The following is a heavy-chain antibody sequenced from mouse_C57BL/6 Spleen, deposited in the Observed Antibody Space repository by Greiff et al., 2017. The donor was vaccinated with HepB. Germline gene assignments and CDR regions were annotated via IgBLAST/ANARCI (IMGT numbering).Heavy chain of an antibody. CDR2: INPSSGNT. V-gene: IGHV1-4*01. D-gene: IGHD1-1*01. CDR3: ARGDYYGAGDY. J-gene: IGHJ2*01. CDR1: GYTFTSYS. Sequence: VQLQQSGAELARPGASVKMSCKASGYTFTSYSMHWVKQRPGQGLEWIGYINPSSGNTKYNQKFKDKATLTADKSSSTAYMQLSSLTSEDSAVYDCARGDYYGAGDYWGQGTTLTVSS.